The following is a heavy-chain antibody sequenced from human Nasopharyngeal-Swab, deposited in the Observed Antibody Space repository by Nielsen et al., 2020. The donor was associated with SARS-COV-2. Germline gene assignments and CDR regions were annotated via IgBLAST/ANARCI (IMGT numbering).Heavy chain of an antibody. Sequence: GSLRLSCTVSGGSISSYYWSWIRQPPGKGLEWIGYIHYSGSTNYNPSLKSRVTISVDTSKNQFSLKLSSVTAADTAVYYCARGAWGRDGYNLFDYWGQGTLVTVSS. CDR3: ARGAWGRDGYNLFDY. J-gene: IGHJ4*02. D-gene: IGHD5-24*01. V-gene: IGHV4-59*01. CDR2: IHYSGST. CDR1: GGSISSYY.